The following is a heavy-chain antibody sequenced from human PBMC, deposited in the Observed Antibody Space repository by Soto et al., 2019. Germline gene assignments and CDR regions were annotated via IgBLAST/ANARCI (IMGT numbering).Heavy chain of an antibody. D-gene: IGHD6-6*01. V-gene: IGHV1-18*01. CDR3: TRDIVAARRGDYYYYGMDV. CDR1: GYTFTSYG. CDR2: ISAYNGNT. Sequence: ASVKVSCKASGYTFTSYGISWVRQAPGQGLEWMGWISAYNGNTNYAQKLQGRVTMTTDTSTSTAYMELRSLRSDDTAVYYCTRDIVAARRGDYYYYGMDVCGQGTTLTVSS. J-gene: IGHJ6*02.